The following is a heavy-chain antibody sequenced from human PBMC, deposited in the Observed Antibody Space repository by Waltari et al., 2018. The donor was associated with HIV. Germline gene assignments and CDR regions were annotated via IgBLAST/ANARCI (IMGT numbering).Heavy chain of an antibody. V-gene: IGHV4-39*01. D-gene: IGHD1-26*01. CDR1: GVSISNSDYF. J-gene: IGHJ2*01. CDR3: ARHALRVGAAYWSFDL. CDR2: IYYSGSH. Sequence: QLQLQESGPGLVKPSETLSLPCTVPGVSISNSDYFWGWIRQPPGKGLEWIGRIYYSGSHYYNPSLKSRVTITADTPKNQFSLKVNSVTAADTAVYYCARHALRVGAAYWSFDLWGRGTLVTVSS.